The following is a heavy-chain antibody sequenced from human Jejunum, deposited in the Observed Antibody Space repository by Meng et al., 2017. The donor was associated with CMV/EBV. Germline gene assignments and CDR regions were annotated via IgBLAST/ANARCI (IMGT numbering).Heavy chain of an antibody. CDR2: IYRGDDK. CDR1: GFSPRTSGEG. D-gene: IGHD1-26*01. J-gene: IGHJ4*02. V-gene: IGHV2-5*02. CDR3: AHFVGGYYPSRPDY. Sequence: IPLKRSGPTLWNTTQPLPLPCSFSGFSPRTSGEGVGWIRQPPGKALEWLALIYRGDDKRYSPSLNSRLTIAKDTSKNEVVLTLTNMGPIDTGTYYCAHFVGGYYPSRPDYWGQGTLVTVSS.